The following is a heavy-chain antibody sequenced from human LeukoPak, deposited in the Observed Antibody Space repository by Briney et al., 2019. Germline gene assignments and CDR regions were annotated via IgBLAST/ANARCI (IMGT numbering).Heavy chain of an antibody. CDR2: IDTSGNT. CDR3: ARVSSSWYQDWYFDL. D-gene: IGHD6-13*01. CDR1: GYSISSGYY. J-gene: IGHJ2*01. Sequence: PSETLSLTCTVSGYSISSGYYWGWIRQPAGKGLEWIGRIDTSGNTNYKPSLKSRVTMSVDTSKKQFSLKLSSVTAADTAVYYCARVSSSWYQDWYFDLWGRGTLVTVSS. V-gene: IGHV4-4*07.